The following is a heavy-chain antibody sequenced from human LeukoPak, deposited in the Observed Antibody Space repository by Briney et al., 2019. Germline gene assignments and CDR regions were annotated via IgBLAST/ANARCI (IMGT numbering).Heavy chain of an antibody. CDR3: ARVRWELLLYYYMDV. CDR1: GFPFSSYW. J-gene: IGHJ6*03. CDR2: IKQDGCEK. Sequence: PGGSLRLSCAASGFPFSSYWMSWVRQAPGKGREGGVNIKQDGCEKYYVDSLNRRFPISRDNAKNSLYLQMNSLRAEDTAVYYCARVRWELLLYYYMDVWGKGTTVTVSS. V-gene: IGHV3-7*01. D-gene: IGHD1-26*01.